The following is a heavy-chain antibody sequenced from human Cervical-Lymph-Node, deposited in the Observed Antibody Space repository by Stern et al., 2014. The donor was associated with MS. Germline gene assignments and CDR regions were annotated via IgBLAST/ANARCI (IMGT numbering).Heavy chain of an antibody. D-gene: IGHD4-17*01. Sequence: QVQLVQSGAEVKQPGSSVNVSCKASGGTFTSFSIHWVRQVPGQSLEWMGGIIPIFDTPNLAQKFQGRVTITADSSTSTVYMALNSLRSDDTAVYYCVLPSKVTTAAFDVWGRGTMVTVSS. CDR1: GGTFTSFS. CDR3: VLPSKVTTAAFDV. V-gene: IGHV1-69*06. J-gene: IGHJ3*01. CDR2: IIPIFDTP.